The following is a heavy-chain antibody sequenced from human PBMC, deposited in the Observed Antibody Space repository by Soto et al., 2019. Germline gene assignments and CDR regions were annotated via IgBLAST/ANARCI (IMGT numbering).Heavy chain of an antibody. CDR1: GGSISSYY. V-gene: IGHV4-59*01. CDR3: ARIRDITISTRPAYYFDY. CDR2: IYYSGST. J-gene: IGHJ4*02. D-gene: IGHD3-3*01. Sequence: SETLSLTCTVSGGSISSYYWSWIRQPPGKGLEWTGYIYYSGSTNYNPSLKSRVTISVDTSKNQFSLKLSSVTAADTAVYYCARIRDITISTRPAYYFDYWGQGTLVTVSS.